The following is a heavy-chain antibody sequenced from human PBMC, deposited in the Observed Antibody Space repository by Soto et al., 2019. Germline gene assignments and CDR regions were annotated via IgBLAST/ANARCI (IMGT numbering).Heavy chain of an antibody. CDR3: ARDRVDSSRSYWLDY. CDR1: GFTFSSYA. Sequence: GGSLRLSCAASGFTFSSYAMHWVRQAPGKGLEWVAVISYDGSNKYYADSVKGRFTISRDNSENTLYLQMNSLGAEDTAVYYCARDRVDSSRSYWLDYWGQGTLVTVSS. V-gene: IGHV3-30*04. J-gene: IGHJ4*02. D-gene: IGHD6-13*01. CDR2: ISYDGSNK.